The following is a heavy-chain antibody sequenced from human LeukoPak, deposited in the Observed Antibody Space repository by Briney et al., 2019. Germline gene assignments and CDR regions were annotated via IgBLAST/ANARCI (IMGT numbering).Heavy chain of an antibody. CDR3: AKEGGSGSYSTGGLDY. CDR1: GFTVSSNY. D-gene: IGHD3-10*01. Sequence: GGSLRLSCAASGFTVSSNYMSWVRQAPGKGLEWVSVIYSGGSTYYADSVKGRFTISRDNSKNTLYLQMNSLRAEDTAVYYCAKEGGSGSYSTGGLDYWGQGTLVTVSS. CDR2: IYSGGST. J-gene: IGHJ4*02. V-gene: IGHV3-53*01.